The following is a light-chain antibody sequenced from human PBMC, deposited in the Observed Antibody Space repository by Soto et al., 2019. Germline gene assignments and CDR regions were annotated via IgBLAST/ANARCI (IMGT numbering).Light chain of an antibody. CDR3: QQRSNWPPT. CDR1: QSVTSN. J-gene: IGKJ4*01. V-gene: IGKV3D-20*02. Sequence: EIVMTQSPGTLSLSPGERATLSCRASQSVTSNFLAWYRQKPGQAPRLLIYGASSRATGIPARFSGSGSGTDFPLTISSLEPEDFAVYYCQQRSNWPPTFGGGTKVDNK. CDR2: GAS.